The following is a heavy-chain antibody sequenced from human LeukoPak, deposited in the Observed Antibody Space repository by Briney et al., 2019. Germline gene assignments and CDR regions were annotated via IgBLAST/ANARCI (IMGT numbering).Heavy chain of an antibody. CDR2: INPNSGGT. Sequence: ASVKVSCKASGYTFTGYYMHWVRQAPGQGLEWIGWINPNSGGTNYAQKFQGRVTMTRDTSISTAYMELSRLRSDDTAVYYCAGEGYCSSTSCYGNWFDPWGQGTLVTVSS. D-gene: IGHD2-2*01. J-gene: IGHJ5*02. CDR3: AGEGYCSSTSCYGNWFDP. V-gene: IGHV1-2*02. CDR1: GYTFTGYY.